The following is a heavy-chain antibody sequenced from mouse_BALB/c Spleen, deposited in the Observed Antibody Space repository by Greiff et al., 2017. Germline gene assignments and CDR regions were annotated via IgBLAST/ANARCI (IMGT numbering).Heavy chain of an antibody. Sequence: VQLQESGPDLVAPSQSLSITCTVSGFSLTSYGVHWVRQPPGKGLEWLVVIWSDGSTTYNSALKSRLSISKDNSKSQVFLKMNSLQTDDTAMYYCARHSSPYYAMDYWGQGTSVTVSS. CDR3: ARHSSPYYAMDY. J-gene: IGHJ4*01. CDR1: GFSLTSYG. D-gene: IGHD1-1*01. V-gene: IGHV2-6-2*01. CDR2: IWSDGST.